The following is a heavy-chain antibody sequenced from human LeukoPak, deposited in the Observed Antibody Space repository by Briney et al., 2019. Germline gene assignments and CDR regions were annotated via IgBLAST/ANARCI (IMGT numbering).Heavy chain of an antibody. V-gene: IGHV3-30*02. CDR3: AKDYGDFGDSSSYLDH. Sequence: PGGSLRLSCAASGFSFSSFGMHWVRQAPGKGLEWVTSIRYDGSRKHYTDSVKGRFTISRDNSKNTPYLQMNSLRDEDTAVYYCAKDYGDFGDSSSYLDHWGLGTLVTVSS. CDR2: IRYDGSRK. D-gene: IGHD4-17*01. J-gene: IGHJ4*02. CDR1: GFSFSSFG.